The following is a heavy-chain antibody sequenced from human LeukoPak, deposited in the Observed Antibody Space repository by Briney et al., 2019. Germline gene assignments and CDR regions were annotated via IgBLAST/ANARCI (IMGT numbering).Heavy chain of an antibody. D-gene: IGHD6-13*01. CDR2: INPHSGGT. CDR3: ARDLYVAAAGTMVDV. J-gene: IGHJ6*04. Sequence: GASVKVSCKASGYTFTGYYMHWVRQAPGQGLEWMGWINPHSGGTNYAQKFQGRVTMTRDTSISTAYMELSRLRSDDTAVYYCARDLYVAAAGTMVDVWGKGTTVTVSS. V-gene: IGHV1-2*02. CDR1: GYTFTGYY.